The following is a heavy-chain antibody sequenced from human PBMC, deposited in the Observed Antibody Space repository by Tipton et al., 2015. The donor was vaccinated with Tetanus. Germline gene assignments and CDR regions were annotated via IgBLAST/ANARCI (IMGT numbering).Heavy chain of an antibody. CDR1: GFIFSSYG. CDR3: ARVFVPSGRRMPYGLDV. CDR2: SWYDGTDK. J-gene: IGHJ6*02. Sequence: SLRLSCAASGFIFSSYGIHWVRQAPGKGLEWLAVSWYDGTDKYYADSVKGRFTISRDNSKNTLYLQMNSLRAGDTALYYCARVFVPSGRRMPYGLDVWGQGTTVTVSS. D-gene: IGHD1-26*01. V-gene: IGHV3-33*01.